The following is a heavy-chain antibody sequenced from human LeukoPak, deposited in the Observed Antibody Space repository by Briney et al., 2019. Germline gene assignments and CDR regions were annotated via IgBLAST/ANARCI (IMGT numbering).Heavy chain of an antibody. V-gene: IGHV3-33*01. D-gene: IGHD1-26*01. J-gene: IGHJ6*02. Sequence: GGSLRLSCAASGFTFSSYGMHWVRQAPGKGLEWVAVIWYDGSNKYYVDSVKGRFTISRDNSKNTLYLRMNSLRAEDTAVYYCARDPNSGSYRAIGYYYYYGMDVWGRGTTVTVSS. CDR1: GFTFSSYG. CDR2: IWYDGSNK. CDR3: ARDPNSGSYRAIGYYYYYGMDV.